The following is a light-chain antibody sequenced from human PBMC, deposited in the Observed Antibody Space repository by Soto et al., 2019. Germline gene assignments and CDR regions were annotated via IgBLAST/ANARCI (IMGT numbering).Light chain of an antibody. CDR2: ATS. J-gene: IGKJ5*01. CDR1: QNIDNY. V-gene: IGKV1-39*01. Sequence: DIQMTQSPSSLSASLGDRVTITFRASQNIDNYLNWYQHKPGKAPKLLIYATSTLQSGVPARFSGSGSGTEFTLTISCLQSEDFATYYCQQYYSYPRTFGQGTRLEIK. CDR3: QQYYSYPRT.